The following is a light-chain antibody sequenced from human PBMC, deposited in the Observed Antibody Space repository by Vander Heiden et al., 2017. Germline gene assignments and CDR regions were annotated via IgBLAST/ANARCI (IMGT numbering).Light chain of an antibody. CDR2: WAS. CDR1: RSVLYSSNNKKY. CDR3: QQYYSTPFT. V-gene: IGKV4-1*01. J-gene: IGKJ5*01. Sequence: DIVMTQSPDSLAVSLGERATINCKSSRSVLYSSNNKKYLAWYQQKPGQPPKLLIYWASTRESGVPDRFSGSGSGTDFTLTISSLQAEDVAVYYCQQYYSTPFTFGPGTRLEIK.